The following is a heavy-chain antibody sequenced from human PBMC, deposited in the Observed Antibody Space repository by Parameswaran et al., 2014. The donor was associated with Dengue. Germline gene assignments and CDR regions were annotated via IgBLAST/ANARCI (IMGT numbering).Heavy chain of an antibody. Sequence: MPGKGLEWMGIIYPGHSDTRYSPFFRGQVTISADRSINTAYLQWSSLKASDTAMYYCARSSFFDYWGQGTLVTVSS. V-gene: IGHV5-51*01. CDR3: ARSSFFDY. J-gene: IGHJ4*02. CDR2: IYPGHSDT.